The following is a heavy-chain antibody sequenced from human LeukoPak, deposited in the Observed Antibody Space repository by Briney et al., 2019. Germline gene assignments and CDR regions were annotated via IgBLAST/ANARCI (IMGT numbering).Heavy chain of an antibody. CDR1: GFTFSSYD. V-gene: IGHV3-13*01. Sequence: PGGSLRLSCAASGFTFSSYDMHWVRQATGKGLEWVSAIGTAGDTYYPGSVKGRFTISRENAKNSLYLQMNCLRAEDTAVYYCARAMGFWSGSFYYYYGMDVWGQGTTVTVSS. CDR2: IGTAGDT. J-gene: IGHJ6*02. D-gene: IGHD3-3*01. CDR3: ARAMGFWSGSFYYYYGMDV.